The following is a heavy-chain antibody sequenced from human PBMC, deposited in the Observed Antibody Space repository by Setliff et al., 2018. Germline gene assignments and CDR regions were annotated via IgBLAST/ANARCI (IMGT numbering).Heavy chain of an antibody. D-gene: IGHD4-4*01. J-gene: IGHJ6*03. CDR3: ASNALPHYDYSNYEGLYDYYYYMDV. CDR2: IYTSGST. CDR1: GGSIKSGSYY. V-gene: IGHV4-61*09. Sequence: PSETLSLTCTVSGGSIKSGSYYWSWIRQPAGKGLEWIGHIYTSGSTNYNPSLKSRVTISVDTSKNQFSLKLSSVTAAATAVYYCASNALPHYDYSNYEGLYDYYYYMDVWGKGTTVTVSS.